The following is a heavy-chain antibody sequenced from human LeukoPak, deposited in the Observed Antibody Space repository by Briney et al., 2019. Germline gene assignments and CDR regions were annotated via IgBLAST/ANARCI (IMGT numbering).Heavy chain of an antibody. CDR1: GDSVSNGNYY. CDR3: ARSQNYYGSGDY. CDR2: IYYTGNT. V-gene: IGHV4-61*01. D-gene: IGHD3-10*01. Sequence: SETLSLTCTVSGDSVSNGNYYWSWLRQPPGQPLEWIGYIYYTGNTYYNPSLEGRVTLSVDTSKNQFSVKLSSVTAADTAVYYCARSQNYYGSGDYWSQGTLVTVSS. J-gene: IGHJ4*02.